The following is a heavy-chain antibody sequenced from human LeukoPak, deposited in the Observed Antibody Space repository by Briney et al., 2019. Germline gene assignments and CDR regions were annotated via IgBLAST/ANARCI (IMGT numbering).Heavy chain of an antibody. J-gene: IGHJ3*02. Sequence: GGSLRLSCAASGFTFSSYEMNWVRQAPGKGLEWVSYISSSGSTIYYADSVKGRFTISRDNAKNSLYLQMNSLRAEDTAVYYCARAQRSTRHAFDIWSQGTMVTVSS. CDR1: GFTFSSYE. V-gene: IGHV3-48*03. CDR3: ARAQRSTRHAFDI. D-gene: IGHD2-2*01. CDR2: ISSSGSTI.